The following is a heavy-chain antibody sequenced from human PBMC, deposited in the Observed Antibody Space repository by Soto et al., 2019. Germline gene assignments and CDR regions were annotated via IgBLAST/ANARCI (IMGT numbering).Heavy chain of an antibody. CDR3: ARDQGYCSGGSFYELDY. CDR1: GGSFSSYA. D-gene: IGHD2-15*01. CDR2: IIPIFGTA. J-gene: IGHJ4*02. Sequence: QVQLVQSGAEVKKPGSSVKVSCKASGGSFSSYAISWVRQAPGQGLEWMGGIIPIFGTANYAQKFQGRVTITADESTSTVYMELSSPRSEDTAVYYCARDQGYCSGGSFYELDYWGQGTLVTVSS. V-gene: IGHV1-69*12.